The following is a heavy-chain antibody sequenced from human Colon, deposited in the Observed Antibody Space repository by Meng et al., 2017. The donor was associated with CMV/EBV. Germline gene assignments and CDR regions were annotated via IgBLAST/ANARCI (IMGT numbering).Heavy chain of an antibody. V-gene: IGHV1-18*03. CDR1: GYTFTSYG. D-gene: IGHD6-6*01. CDR3: ARGSDWFDP. J-gene: IGHJ5*02. CDR2: ITTDNGKT. Sequence: ASVQVSCKTSGYTFTSYGISWVRQAPGQGLEWMGWITTDNGKTKYAQKLQGRVTMTTDTSTSTAYMELRSLRSDDMAVYYCARGSDWFDPWGQGTLVTVSS.